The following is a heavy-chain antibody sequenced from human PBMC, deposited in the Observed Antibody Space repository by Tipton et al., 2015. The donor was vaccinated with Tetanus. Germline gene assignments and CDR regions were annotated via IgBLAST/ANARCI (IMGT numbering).Heavy chain of an antibody. CDR3: ARMDGYGGFHY. Sequence: LVKPTQTLTLTCTLSGFSLSTGAKRVSWIRQPPGKALEWLARIDWDDDKFYSSSLRTRLSISKDTSKDQVVPTMTNMDPVDTATYYCARMDGYGGFHYWGQGILVTVSS. D-gene: IGHD4-23*01. CDR1: GFSLSTGAKR. J-gene: IGHJ4*02. CDR2: IDWDDDK. V-gene: IGHV2-70*04.